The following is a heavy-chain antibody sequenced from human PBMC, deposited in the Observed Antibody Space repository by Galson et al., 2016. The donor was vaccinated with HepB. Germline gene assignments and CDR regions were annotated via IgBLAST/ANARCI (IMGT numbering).Heavy chain of an antibody. Sequence: SVKVSCKAIGYIFTSYYMHWVRQAPGQGLEWMGIINPGGGSTSYTRKFQGRVTMTRDTSTSTVYMELSSLRSEDTAVYYCAKASSSSFDAFDIWGQGTMVTVSS. CDR3: AKASSSSFDAFDI. D-gene: IGHD6-13*01. J-gene: IGHJ3*02. CDR2: INPGGGST. V-gene: IGHV1-46*01. CDR1: GYIFTSYY.